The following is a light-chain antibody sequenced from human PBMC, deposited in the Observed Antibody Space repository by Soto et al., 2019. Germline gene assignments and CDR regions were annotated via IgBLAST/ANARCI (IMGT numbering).Light chain of an antibody. V-gene: IGKV3-11*01. CDR1: QSVSSY. CDR2: DAS. Sequence: EIVLTQSPATLSLSPGERATLSCRASQSVSSYLAWYQQKPGQAPRLLIYDASNRATGIPARFSGSGSGTDFTLTTSSLEPEDFAVYYRQQRSNWPSFGGGTKVEIK. CDR3: QQRSNWPS. J-gene: IGKJ4*01.